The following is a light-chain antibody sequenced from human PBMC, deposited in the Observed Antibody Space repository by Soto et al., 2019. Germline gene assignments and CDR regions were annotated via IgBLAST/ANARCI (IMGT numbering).Light chain of an antibody. J-gene: IGKJ2*01. CDR3: QQYSSYSFT. Sequence: DIQMTQSPSTLSASVGDRVTITCRASQRISDSLAWYQQKPVRAPKLLIYEASGLQIGVSSRCSCRGSWTEFTLTISSLQPDDLETYYCQQYSSYSFTFGQGTKLEIK. V-gene: IGKV1-5*03. CDR2: EAS. CDR1: QRISDS.